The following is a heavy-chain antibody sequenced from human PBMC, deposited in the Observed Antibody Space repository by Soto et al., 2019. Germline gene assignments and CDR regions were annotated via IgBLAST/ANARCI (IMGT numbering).Heavy chain of an antibody. J-gene: IGHJ4*02. V-gene: IGHV1-46*01. CDR1: GDTFTDYY. Sequence: QVQLVQSGAEVKKPGASVKVSCKASGDTFTDYYIHWVRQAPGQGLEWMGTVNPSGGHTTYAQHFLGRTPXAXXXSXXTLYMELNSLTSEDTAVYYCARGGHVVVVTAALDYWGQGTLVTVSS. D-gene: IGHD2-21*02. CDR3: ARGGHVVVVTAALDY. CDR2: VNPSGGHT.